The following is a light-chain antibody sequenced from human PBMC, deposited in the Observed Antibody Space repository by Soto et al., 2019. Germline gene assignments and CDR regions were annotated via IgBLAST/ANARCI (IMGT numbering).Light chain of an antibody. CDR2: DAS. Sequence: DIQMTHSPSTLSASVGDTVTVTCRASQSVSGWLAWYQQKPGEAPKLLIYDASALPRGVPSRFSGSGSGTNYTLTIASLLPDDFATYYCQQYETFSGTFGPGTKVENK. V-gene: IGKV1-5*01. CDR3: QQYETFSGT. J-gene: IGKJ1*01. CDR1: QSVSGW.